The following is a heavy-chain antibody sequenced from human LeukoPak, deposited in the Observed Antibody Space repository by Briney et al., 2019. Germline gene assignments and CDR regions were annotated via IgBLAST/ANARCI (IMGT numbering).Heavy chain of an antibody. V-gene: IGHV1-18*01. CDR3: ARDPLYCTNGVCFDY. CDR2: ISAYNGNT. D-gene: IGHD2-8*01. Sequence: ASVKVSCKASGYTFTSYGISWVQQAPGQGLEWMGWISAYNGNTNYAQKLQGRVTMTTDTSTSTAYMELRSLRSDDTAVYYCARDPLYCTNGVCFDYWGQGTLVTVSS. J-gene: IGHJ4*02. CDR1: GYTFTSYG.